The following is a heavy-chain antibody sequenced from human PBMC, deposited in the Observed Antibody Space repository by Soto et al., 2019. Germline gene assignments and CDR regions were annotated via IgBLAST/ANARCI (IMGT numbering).Heavy chain of an antibody. D-gene: IGHD3-22*01. Sequence: PGGSLRLSCAASGFSFTTYGMSWVRQAPGKGLEWVSDISSTGLYTYLADSAKGRFTISRDNSKNTLYLQMNSLRVDDTAVYFCTKSWLFEKNWFDPWGQGTLVTVSS. J-gene: IGHJ5*02. CDR1: GFSFTTYG. CDR2: ISSTGLYT. V-gene: IGHV3-23*01. CDR3: TKSWLFEKNWFDP.